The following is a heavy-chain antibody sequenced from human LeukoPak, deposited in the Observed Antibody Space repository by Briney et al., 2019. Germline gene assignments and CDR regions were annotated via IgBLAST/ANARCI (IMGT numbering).Heavy chain of an antibody. CDR2: ISWNSGSI. CDR1: GFTFDDYA. J-gene: IGHJ6*03. V-gene: IGHV3-9*01. Sequence: GGSLRLSCAASGFTFDDYAMHWVRQAPGKGLEWVSGISWNSGSIGYADSVKGRFTISRDNAKNSLYLQMNSLRAEDTALYYCAKDRALVVRAAMLDYYYYMDVWGKGTTVTVSS. D-gene: IGHD2-2*01. CDR3: AKDRALVVRAAMLDYYYYMDV.